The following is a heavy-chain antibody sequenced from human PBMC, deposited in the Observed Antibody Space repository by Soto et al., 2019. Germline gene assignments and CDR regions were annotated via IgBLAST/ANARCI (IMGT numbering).Heavy chain of an antibody. CDR2: NYHSGTT. Sequence: SETLSLTCNVSGASISSYYWNWIRQPPGKGLEWIGYNYHSGTTNYNPSLKSRVTISVDTSKNQISLRLRSVTAADTAVYYCARVLGYCSGGSCFNAFDIWGQGTMVTVSS. V-gene: IGHV4-59*12. D-gene: IGHD2-15*01. J-gene: IGHJ3*02. CDR3: ARVLGYCSGGSCFNAFDI. CDR1: GASISSYY.